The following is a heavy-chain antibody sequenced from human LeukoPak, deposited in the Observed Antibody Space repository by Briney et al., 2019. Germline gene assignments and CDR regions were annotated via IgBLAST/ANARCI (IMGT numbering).Heavy chain of an antibody. CDR2: ISSDGSST. J-gene: IGHJ4*02. CDR3: ASGGSGSALYY. V-gene: IGHV3-74*01. Sequence: PGGSLRLSCAASGFTFSFYWMHWVRQAPGKGLVWVSRISSDGSSTTYADSVKGRFTISRDNSKNTLYLQMNSLRAEDTAVYYCASGGSGSALYYWGQGTLVTVSS. D-gene: IGHD3-10*01. CDR1: GFTFSFYW.